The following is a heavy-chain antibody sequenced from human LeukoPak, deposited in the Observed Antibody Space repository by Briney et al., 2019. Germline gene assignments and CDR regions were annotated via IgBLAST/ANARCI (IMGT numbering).Heavy chain of an antibody. CDR1: GGSISSYY. D-gene: IGHD2-2*01. J-gene: IGHJ3*02. Sequence: SETLSLTCTVSGGSISSYYWSWIRQPAGKGLEWIGRIYTSGSTNYNPSLKSRVTMSVGTSKNQFSLKLSSVTAADTAVYYCARESWDIVVVPAASNDAFDIWGQGTMVTVSS. CDR3: ARESWDIVVVPAASNDAFDI. CDR2: IYTSGST. V-gene: IGHV4-4*07.